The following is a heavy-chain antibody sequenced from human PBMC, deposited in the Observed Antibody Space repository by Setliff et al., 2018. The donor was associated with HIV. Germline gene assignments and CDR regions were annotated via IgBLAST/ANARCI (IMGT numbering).Heavy chain of an antibody. CDR2: IIPMLGIT. V-gene: IGHV1-69*10. CDR3: ASSFGGNSLRHEAAFDI. D-gene: IGHD2-21*02. CDR1: GGTFSSYA. Sequence: AASVKVSCKATGGTFSSYAMSWVRQAPGQGLEWMGAIIPMLGITNYAQKFQGRVTMIADKSTGTAYMDLSSLTSDDTAVYYCASSFGGNSLRHEAAFDIWGPGTMVTVSS. J-gene: IGHJ3*02.